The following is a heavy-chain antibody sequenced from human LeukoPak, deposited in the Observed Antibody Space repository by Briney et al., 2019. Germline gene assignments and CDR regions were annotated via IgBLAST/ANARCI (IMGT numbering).Heavy chain of an antibody. J-gene: IGHJ3*02. Sequence: ASVKVSCKASGYTFTSYYMHWVRQAPGQGLEWMGIINPSGGSTSYAQEFQGRVTMTRDTSTSTVYMELSSLRSEDTAVYYCARVPDYYYGSGSYYPSDAFDIWGQGTMVTVSS. CDR2: INPSGGST. CDR1: GYTFTSYY. V-gene: IGHV1-46*03. D-gene: IGHD3-10*01. CDR3: ARVPDYYYGSGSYYPSDAFDI.